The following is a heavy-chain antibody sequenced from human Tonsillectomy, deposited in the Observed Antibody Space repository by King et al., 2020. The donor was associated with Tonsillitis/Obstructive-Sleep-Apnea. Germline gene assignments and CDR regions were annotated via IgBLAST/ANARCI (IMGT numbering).Heavy chain of an antibody. D-gene: IGHD3-22*01. J-gene: IGHJ4*02. CDR1: GFTFRSYW. V-gene: IGHV3-74*01. CDR2: INSDGSST. Sequence: VQLVESGRGLVQPGGSLRLSCAASGFTFRSYWMHWVRQATGKGLVWVSRINSDGSSTSYAASVKGRFTISRDNAKNTLYPQMNSLRAEDTAVYYCARELLCVGGYIGYRDQGTLVTVSS. CDR3: ARELLCVGGYIGY.